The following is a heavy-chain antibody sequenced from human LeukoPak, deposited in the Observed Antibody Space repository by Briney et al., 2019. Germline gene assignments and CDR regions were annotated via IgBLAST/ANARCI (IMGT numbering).Heavy chain of an antibody. J-gene: IGHJ5*02. CDR1: GFTFSTYN. D-gene: IGHD2-21*02. Sequence: PGGSLRLSCAASGFTFSTYNMNWVRQAPGKGLEWVAVISHDGGNKYYADSVKGRFTISRDNSKNTLFLQMNSLRLDDTAVYYCTRSGFGDYDFDPWGQGTLVTVSS. V-gene: IGHV3-30*03. CDR2: ISHDGGNK. CDR3: TRSGFGDYDFDP.